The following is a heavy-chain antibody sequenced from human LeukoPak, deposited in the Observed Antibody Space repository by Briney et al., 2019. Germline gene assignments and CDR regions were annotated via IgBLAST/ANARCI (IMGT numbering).Heavy chain of an antibody. D-gene: IGHD3-3*01. J-gene: IGHJ4*02. V-gene: IGHV4-59*01. Sequence: SETLSLTCTVSGGSISSYYWSWIRQPPGKGLEWIGYIYYSGSTNYNPSLKSRVTISVDTSKNQFSLKLSSVTAADTAAYFCARGSSPNYGFWSGYYGFDCWGQGTLVTVSS. CDR3: ARGSSPNYGFWSGYYGFDC. CDR2: IYYSGST. CDR1: GGSISSYY.